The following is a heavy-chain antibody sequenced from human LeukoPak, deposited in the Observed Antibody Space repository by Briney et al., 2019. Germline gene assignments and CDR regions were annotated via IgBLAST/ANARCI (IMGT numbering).Heavy chain of an antibody. J-gene: IGHJ4*02. CDR2: ISGGGEST. CDR3: AKGKYSSGGVPDY. Sequence: GGSLRLSCAASGFTVSDNYMSWVRQAPGKGLEWVSSISGGGESTYYADSVKGRFTVSRDNSKNTLYLQINSLRGEDTAVYYCAKGKYSSGGVPDYWGQGTLVTVSS. V-gene: IGHV3-23*01. CDR1: GFTVSDNY. D-gene: IGHD6-19*01.